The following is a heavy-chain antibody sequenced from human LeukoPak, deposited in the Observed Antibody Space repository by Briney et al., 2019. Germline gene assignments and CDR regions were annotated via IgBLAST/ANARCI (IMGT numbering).Heavy chain of an antibody. CDR2: ISYDGSNK. V-gene: IGHV3-30*03. J-gene: IGHJ4*02. CDR1: GFTFSSYG. CDR3: ARHAYGSGSASDY. D-gene: IGHD3-10*01. Sequence: GGSLRLSCAASGFTFSSYGMHWVRQAPGKGLEWVAVISYDGSNKYYADSVKGRFTISRDNSKNTLYLQMNSLRAEDTAVYYCARHAYGSGSASDYWGQGTLVTVSS.